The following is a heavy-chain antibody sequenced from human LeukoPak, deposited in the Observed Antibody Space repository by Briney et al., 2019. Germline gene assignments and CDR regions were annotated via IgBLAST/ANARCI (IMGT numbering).Heavy chain of an antibody. CDR1: GFTFSNYN. J-gene: IGHJ2*01. V-gene: IGHV3-21*01. D-gene: IGHD5-24*01. CDR3: AREERDGYNYYWYFDL. Sequence: GGSLRLSCAASGFTFSNYNMHWVRQAPGKGLEWVSSISSSSSYIYYADSVKGRFTISRDNAKNSLYLQMNSLRAEDTAVYYCAREERDGYNYYWYFDLWGRGTLVTVSS. CDR2: ISSSSSYI.